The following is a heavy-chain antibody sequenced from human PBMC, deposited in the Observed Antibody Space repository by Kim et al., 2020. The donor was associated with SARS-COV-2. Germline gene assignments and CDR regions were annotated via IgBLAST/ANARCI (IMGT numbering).Heavy chain of an antibody. D-gene: IGHD6-19*01. CDR1: GGSISSSSYY. J-gene: IGHJ6*02. CDR2: IYYSGST. Sequence: SETLSLTCTVSGGSISSSSYYWGWIRQPPGKGLEWIGSIYYSGSTYYNPSLKSRVTISVDTSKNQFSLKLSSVTAADTAVYYCARLDSGWFSHYYGMDVWGQGTTVTVSS. V-gene: IGHV4-39*01. CDR3: ARLDSGWFSHYYGMDV.